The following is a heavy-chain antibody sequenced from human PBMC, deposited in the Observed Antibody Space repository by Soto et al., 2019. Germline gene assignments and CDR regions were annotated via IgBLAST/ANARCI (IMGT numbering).Heavy chain of an antibody. CDR1: GVRLGSYA. J-gene: IGHJ4*02. CDR3: ARSRDGAAAAPQYFDY. V-gene: IGHV1-69*13. CDR2: IIPIFGTA. Sequence: VKVTWKACGVRLGSYARSWVQQAPGQGLEWMGGIIPIFGTANYAQKFQGRVTITADESTSTAYMELSSLRSEDTAVYYCARSRDGAAAAPQYFDYWGQGTLVTLSS. D-gene: IGHD6-13*01.